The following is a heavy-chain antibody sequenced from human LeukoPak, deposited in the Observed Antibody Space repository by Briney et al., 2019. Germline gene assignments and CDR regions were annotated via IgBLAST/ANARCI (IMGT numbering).Heavy chain of an antibody. J-gene: IGHJ3*02. Sequence: SVKGRFTISRDNAKKSLYLQMNSLKTEDTAVYYCTPPYYYDSSGYCDAFDIWGQGTMVTVSS. CDR3: TPPYYYDSSGYCDAFDI. D-gene: IGHD3-22*01. V-gene: IGHV3-21*03.